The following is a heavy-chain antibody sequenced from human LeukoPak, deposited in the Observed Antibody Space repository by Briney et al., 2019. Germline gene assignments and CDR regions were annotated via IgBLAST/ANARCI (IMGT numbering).Heavy chain of an antibody. J-gene: IGHJ4*02. V-gene: IGHV4-61*02. CDR1: GGSISSGSYY. CDR3: ARGETGNYCHEYYFDS. D-gene: IGHD1-7*01. Sequence: SETLSLTCTVSGGSISSGSYYRSWIRQPAGKGLEWIGRIYTSGSTNYNPSLKSRVTISVDTSKNQFSLRLSSVTAADTAVYYCARGETGNYCHEYYFDSWGQGTLVTVSS. CDR2: IYTSGST.